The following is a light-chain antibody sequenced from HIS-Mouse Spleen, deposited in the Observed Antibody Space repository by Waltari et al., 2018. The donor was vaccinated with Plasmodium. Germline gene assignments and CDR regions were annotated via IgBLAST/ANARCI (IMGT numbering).Light chain of an antibody. V-gene: IGLV3-1*01. CDR3: QAWDSSTVV. Sequence: SYELTQPPSVSVSPGQTASITCSGDQLGDKYACWYQQKPGQSPVLVIYQDSKRPSGIPERFSGYNSGNTANLTISGTQAMDEADYYCQAWDSSTVVFGGGTKLTVL. CDR2: QDS. CDR1: QLGDKY. J-gene: IGLJ2*01.